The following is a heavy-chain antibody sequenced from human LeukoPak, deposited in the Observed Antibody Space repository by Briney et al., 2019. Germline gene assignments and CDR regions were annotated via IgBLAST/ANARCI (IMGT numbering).Heavy chain of an antibody. D-gene: IGHD6-19*01. V-gene: IGHV4-38-2*02. J-gene: IGHJ4*02. CDR1: GYSISSGYY. CDR3: ARANGERKQWLVDY. CDR2: IYHSGST. Sequence: PSETLSLTCTVSGYSISSGYYWGWIRQPPGKGPEWIGSIYHSGSTYYNPSLKSRVTISVDTSKNQFSLKLSSVTAADTAVYYCARANGERKQWLVDYWGQGTLVTVSS.